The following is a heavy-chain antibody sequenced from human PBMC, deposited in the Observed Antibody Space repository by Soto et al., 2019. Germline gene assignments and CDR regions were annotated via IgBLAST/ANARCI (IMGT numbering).Heavy chain of an antibody. V-gene: IGHV4-59*01. Sequence: SETLSLTCTVSGGSISSYYWSWIRQPPGKGLEWIGYIYYSGSTNYNPPLKSRVTISVDTSKNQFSLKLSSVTAADTAVYYCARNRRHSSSWYLDYWGQGTLVTVSS. CDR3: ARNRRHSSSWYLDY. CDR2: IYYSGST. D-gene: IGHD6-13*01. CDR1: GGSISSYY. J-gene: IGHJ4*02.